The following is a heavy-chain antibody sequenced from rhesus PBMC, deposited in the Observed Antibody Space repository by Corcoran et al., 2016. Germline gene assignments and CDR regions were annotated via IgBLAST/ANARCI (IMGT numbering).Heavy chain of an antibody. D-gene: IGHD6-19*01. J-gene: IGHJ4*01. CDR1: GYPFTTYY. Sequence: QVQLVQSGAEIKQPGASVKLSCKASGYPFTTYYIHWVRQAPAHGLEWIGLISPYKGNKVYAQNFQGRVTITTDTSTSTGYMELSSLRSEDTAVYYCTRATGYSSSFLFDYWGQGVLVTVSS. CDR3: TRATGYSSSFLFDY. V-gene: IGHV1-1*01. CDR2: ISPYKGNK.